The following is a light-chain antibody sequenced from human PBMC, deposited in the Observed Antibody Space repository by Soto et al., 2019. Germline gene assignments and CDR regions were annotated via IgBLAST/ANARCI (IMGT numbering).Light chain of an antibody. CDR3: QHRTNWPPGAT. V-gene: IGKV3-11*01. CDR1: QSISDR. J-gene: IGKJ4*01. CDR2: HAS. Sequence: IVLTQSPATLSFSPGDRVTLACRASQSISDRLALYQQKPGQAHKLLIYHASYRATVIPARFSVSGSGTDFTLIFSSLEPEDFAVYYCQHRTNWPPGATFGEGTQVEI.